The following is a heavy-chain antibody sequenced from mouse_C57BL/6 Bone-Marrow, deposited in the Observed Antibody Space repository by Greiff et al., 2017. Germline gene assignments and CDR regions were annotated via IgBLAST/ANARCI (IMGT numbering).Heavy chain of an antibody. J-gene: IGHJ3*01. CDR2: LDPSDSYT. Sequence: QVQLQQSGAELVMPGASVKLSCKASGYTFTSYWMHWVKQRPGQGLEWIGELDPSDSYTNYNQKFKSKSTLTVDKSSSTAYMQLSSLTSEDSAVYYCARFAYWGQGTLVTVSA. V-gene: IGHV1-69*01. CDR1: GYTFTSYW. CDR3: ARFAY.